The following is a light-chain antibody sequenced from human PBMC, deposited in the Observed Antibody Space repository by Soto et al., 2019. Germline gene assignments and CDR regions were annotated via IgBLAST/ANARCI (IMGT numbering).Light chain of an antibody. CDR1: SSDIGGYYY. J-gene: IGLJ1*01. CDR2: QVT. Sequence: QSALTQPASVSGSPGQSITISCTGTSSDIGGYYYVSWYQHHPGKAPKLLIYQVTNRPSRVSNRFSGSKSGDTASLTISRLQADDEADYYCTSYSSSDIFYVFGTGTKV. V-gene: IGLV2-14*01. CDR3: TSYSSSDIFYV.